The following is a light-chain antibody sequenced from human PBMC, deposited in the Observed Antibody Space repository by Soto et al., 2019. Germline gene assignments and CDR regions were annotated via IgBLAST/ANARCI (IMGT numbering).Light chain of an antibody. CDR2: CAA. CDR1: QTISSSF. CDR3: HQFGSSPLDT. V-gene: IGKV3-20*01. Sequence: EMVLTQSPGTLSLSPGERATLSCRASQTISSSFLAWYQQKPGQAPRLLIYCAARMAPGIPDRFSGSASWTDFTLYISRLEPEDFAVYYCHQFGSSPLDTFGPGTKVEIK. J-gene: IGKJ3*01.